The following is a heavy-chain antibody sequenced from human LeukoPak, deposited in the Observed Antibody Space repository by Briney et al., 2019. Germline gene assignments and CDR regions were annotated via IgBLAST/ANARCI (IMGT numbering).Heavy chain of an antibody. D-gene: IGHD3-22*01. CDR1: GFXFSSXX. CDR3: SKEGWLTMTVVIIKGLDY. V-gene: IGHV3-23*01. Sequence: ASGFXFSSXXXXXVXXAXXXXXEXXSAXXGSGGSTYYADSVKGRFTISRDNSKNTLYLQMNSLRADDTAVYYCSKEGWLTMTVVIIKGLDYWGQGAPVTVSS. CDR2: XXGSGGST. J-gene: IGHJ4*02.